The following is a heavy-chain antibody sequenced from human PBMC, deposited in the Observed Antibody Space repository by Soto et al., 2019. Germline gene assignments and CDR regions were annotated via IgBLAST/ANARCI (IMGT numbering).Heavy chain of an antibody. CDR3: AIDYREYCSSTICPYPWYYYYYMDF. CDR2: IVVGSGNT. J-gene: IGHJ6*03. V-gene: IGHV1-58*02. CDR1: GFTFTSSA. D-gene: IGHD2-2*01. Sequence: ASVKVSCKASGFTFTSSAMQWVRQARGQRLEWIGWIVVGSGNTNCAQKFQERVTITRDMSTSTAYMELRSLRSEDTAVYYCAIDYREYCSSTICPYPWYYYYYMDFWGKGTTVTVSS.